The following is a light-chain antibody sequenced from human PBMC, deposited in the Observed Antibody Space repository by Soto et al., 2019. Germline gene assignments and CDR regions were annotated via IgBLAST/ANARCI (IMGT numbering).Light chain of an antibody. V-gene: IGLV3-21*04. Sequence: SSELTQPPSVSVAPGKTATINCGGDKIGSKSVLWYQQKPGQAPVLVIFYDSDRPSGIPERFSGSNSGNTATLTISRVEDGDEADYYCQVWDRSTYHVVFGGGTKLTVL. J-gene: IGLJ2*01. CDR2: YDS. CDR1: KIGSKS. CDR3: QVWDRSTYHVV.